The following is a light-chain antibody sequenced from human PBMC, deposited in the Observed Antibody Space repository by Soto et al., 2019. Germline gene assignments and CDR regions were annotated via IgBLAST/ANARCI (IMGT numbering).Light chain of an antibody. CDR3: QQRSDWPRT. V-gene: IGKV3-11*01. J-gene: IGKJ1*01. CDR1: ESVSRF. Sequence: EIVSTQAPALPSSDPRKKATLSSRASESVSRFLAWYQQKPGQAPMLLIFDASDRATGISARFSGSGSGTDFTLTICSLEPEDFAVYYCQQRSDWPRTFGQGTKVEIK. CDR2: DAS.